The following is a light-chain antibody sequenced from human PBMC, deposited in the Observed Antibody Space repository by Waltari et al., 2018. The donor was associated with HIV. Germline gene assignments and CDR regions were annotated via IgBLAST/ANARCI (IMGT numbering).Light chain of an antibody. Sequence: QSALTQPASVSGSPGQSLTIPCTGTSSDVGRYDSVYWYLHHPGKAPKFMIYGVSNRPSGVSNRFSGSKSGNTASLTISGLQAEDEADYYCSSYTSISTLVFGGGTKLTVL. CDR1: SSDVGRYDS. CDR2: GVS. V-gene: IGLV2-14*01. CDR3: SSYTSISTLV. J-gene: IGLJ3*02.